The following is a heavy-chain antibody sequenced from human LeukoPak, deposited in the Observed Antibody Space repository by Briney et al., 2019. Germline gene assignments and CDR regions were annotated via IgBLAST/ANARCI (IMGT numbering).Heavy chain of an antibody. D-gene: IGHD1-14*01. V-gene: IGHV4-39*01. Sequence: ASETLSLTCTVSGASISSSTDYWGWIRQPPGKGLEWIANIYYSGSTYYNPSLKSRVTISVDTSKNQFSLKLSSVTAADTAVYYCAGLIRPGWFDPWGQGTLVTVSS. CDR2: IYYSGST. J-gene: IGHJ5*02. CDR1: GASISSSTDY. CDR3: AGLIRPGWFDP.